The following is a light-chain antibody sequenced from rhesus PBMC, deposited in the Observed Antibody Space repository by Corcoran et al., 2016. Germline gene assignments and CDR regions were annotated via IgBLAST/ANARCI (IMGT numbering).Light chain of an antibody. CDR3: QQHGNPPLT. CDR1: QNITNW. Sequence: DIQMTQSPSSLSASVGDRVTITCRASQNITNWLAWYQQKPGKAPKLLIFRASNLETGVPSRFSGTGSGTDFSLTISRLQAEDLATYYCQQHGNPPLTFGGGTKVEI. V-gene: IGKV1-69*01. CDR2: RAS. J-gene: IGKJ4*01.